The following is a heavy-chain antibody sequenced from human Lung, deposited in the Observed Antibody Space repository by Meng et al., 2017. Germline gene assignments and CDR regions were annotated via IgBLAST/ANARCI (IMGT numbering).Heavy chain of an antibody. V-gene: IGHV1-18*01. D-gene: IGHD3-16*01. CDR2: ISAYSGNT. Sequence: QVQLVQFGAEVKKSGAPALVSCKAAGYTFTSYGSSWVRQAPGQGLEWMGWISAYSGNTNYAQRFQGRVTMTTDTSTSTAYMELRSLRSDDTAVYYCATEVGGGWFDPWGQGTLVTVSS. J-gene: IGHJ5*02. CDR3: ATEVGGGWFDP. CDR1: GYTFTSYG.